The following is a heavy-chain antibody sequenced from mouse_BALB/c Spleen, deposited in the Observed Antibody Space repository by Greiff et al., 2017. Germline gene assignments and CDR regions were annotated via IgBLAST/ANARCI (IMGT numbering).Heavy chain of an antibody. J-gene: IGHJ3*01. Sequence: VQLVESGPGLVAPSQSLSITCTVSGFSLTSYGVHWVRQPPGKGLEWLGVIWAGGSTNYNSALMSRLSISKDNSKSQVFLKMNSLQTDDTAMYYCARDGQPGEGWFAYWGQGTLVTVSA. CDR1: GFSLTSYG. CDR3: ARDGQPGEGWFAY. V-gene: IGHV2-9*02. D-gene: IGHD6-1*01. CDR2: IWAGGST.